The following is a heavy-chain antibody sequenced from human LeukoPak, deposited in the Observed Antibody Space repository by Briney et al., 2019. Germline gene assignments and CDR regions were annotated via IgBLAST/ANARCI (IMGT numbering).Heavy chain of an antibody. J-gene: IGHJ4*02. Sequence: PGGSLRLSCAASGFTFSTYGMHWVRQAPGKGLEWMTFIDFDGSNKYYADSVKGRFTISRDNSKNTLFLQMNSPGAEDTAVYYCAKDVYGANSRADYWGQGTLVIVSS. D-gene: IGHD4/OR15-4a*01. V-gene: IGHV3-30*02. CDR2: IDFDGSNK. CDR3: AKDVYGANSRADY. CDR1: GFTFSTYG.